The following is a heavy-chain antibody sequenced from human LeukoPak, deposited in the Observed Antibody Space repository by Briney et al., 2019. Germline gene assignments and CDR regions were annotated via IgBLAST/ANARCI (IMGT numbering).Heavy chain of an antibody. Sequence: ASVKVSCKVSGYTLTELSMHWVRQAPGKGLEWMGGFDPEDGETIYAQKFQGRVTITADESTSTAYMELSSLRSEDTAVYYCARVPHYYDSSGYYYYFDYWGQGTLVTVSS. CDR2: FDPEDGET. J-gene: IGHJ4*02. CDR1: GYTLTELS. D-gene: IGHD3-22*01. CDR3: ARVPHYYDSSGYYYYFDY. V-gene: IGHV1-24*01.